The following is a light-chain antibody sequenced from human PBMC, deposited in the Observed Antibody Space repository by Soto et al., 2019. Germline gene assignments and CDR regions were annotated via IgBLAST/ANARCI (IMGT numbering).Light chain of an antibody. CDR1: SSDVGGYNY. CDR2: DVS. Sequence: QSVLTQPASVSGSPGQSITISCTGTSSDVGGYNYVSWYQQHPGKAPKLMIYDVSNRPSGVSNRCSGAKSGNTASLTISGRQAEDDADYYCSSYTSSSTLLEVFGTGTKLTVL. J-gene: IGLJ1*01. V-gene: IGLV2-14*01. CDR3: SSYTSSSTLLEV.